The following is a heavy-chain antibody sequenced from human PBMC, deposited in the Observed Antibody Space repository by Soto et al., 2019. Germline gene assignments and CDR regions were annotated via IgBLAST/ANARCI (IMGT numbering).Heavy chain of an antibody. Sequence: PSETLSLTCTVAGGAISSYYWSWIRQPPGKGLEGIGYICYSGSSNYNPSLKSRVTISVDTSQNQFPLKLRSVTAADTAAYYCALMISFVGVLASCAFDTWAQGTRVTVPS. CDR3: ALMISFVGVLASCAFDT. CDR1: GGAISSYY. J-gene: IGHJ3*02. CDR2: ICYSGSS. D-gene: IGHD3-16*02. V-gene: IGHV4-59*08.